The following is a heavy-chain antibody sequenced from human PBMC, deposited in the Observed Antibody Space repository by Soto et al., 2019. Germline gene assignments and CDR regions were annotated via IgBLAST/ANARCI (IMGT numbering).Heavy chain of an antibody. CDR1: GVCISSSSYY. CDR2: IYYSGST. J-gene: IGHJ6*04. V-gene: IGHV4-39*01. Sequence: SETLSLTCTVSGVCISSSSYYWGWIRQPPGKGLEWIGSIYYSGSTYYNPSLKSRVTISVDTSKNQFSLKLSSVTAADTAVYYCARGGRGDVWGKGTTVTVSS. D-gene: IGHD3-16*01. CDR3: ARGGRGDV.